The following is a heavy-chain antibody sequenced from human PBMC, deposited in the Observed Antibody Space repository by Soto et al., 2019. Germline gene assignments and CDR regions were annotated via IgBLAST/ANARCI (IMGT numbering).Heavy chain of an antibody. CDR2: IYWNDDK. CDR3: AHRRQNQDYDFWSGYSEYSQH. Sequence: QITLKESGPTLVKPTQTLTLTCTFSGFSLSTSGLGVGWLRQPPGKALDWLALIYWNDDKRYSPSLKSRLTITKDTSKNQVVLTMTNMDPVDTATYYCAHRRQNQDYDFWSGYSEYSQHWGQGTLVTVSS. CDR1: GFSLSTSGLG. V-gene: IGHV2-5*01. J-gene: IGHJ1*01. D-gene: IGHD3-3*01.